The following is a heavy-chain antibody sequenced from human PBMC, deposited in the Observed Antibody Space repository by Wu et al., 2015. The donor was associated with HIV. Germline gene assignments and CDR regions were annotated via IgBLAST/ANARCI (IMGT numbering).Heavy chain of an antibody. CDR2: INPHSGET. CDR1: GYPFTNYF. D-gene: IGHD3-3*01. Sequence: QVQLAQSVSEIKKLGASVKVSCKASGYPFTNYFIHWVRQAPGQGLEWMAWINPHSGETHYAQKFQGRVTLTRDTSISTAYMDVSGLRSDDTALYYCASDSSEGPFSHYYFALWGPGIPSHRLL. V-gene: IGHV1-2*02. CDR3: ASDSSEGPFSHYYFAL. J-gene: IGHJ4*02.